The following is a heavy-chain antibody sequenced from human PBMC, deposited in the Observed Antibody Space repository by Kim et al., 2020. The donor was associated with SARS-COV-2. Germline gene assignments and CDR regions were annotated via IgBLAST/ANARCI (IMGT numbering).Heavy chain of an antibody. Sequence: GGSLRLSCAASGFTFSGSAMHWVRQASGKGLEWVGRIRSKANSYATAYAASVKGRFTISRDDSKNTAYLQMNSLKTEDTAVYYCTRRMISDIVATIEYGMDVWGQGTTVTVSS. V-gene: IGHV3-73*01. CDR2: IRSKANSYAT. CDR1: GFTFSGSA. J-gene: IGHJ6*02. D-gene: IGHD5-12*01. CDR3: TRRMISDIVATIEYGMDV.